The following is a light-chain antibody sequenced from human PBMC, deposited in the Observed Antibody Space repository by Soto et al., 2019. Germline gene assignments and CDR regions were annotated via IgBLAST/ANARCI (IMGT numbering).Light chain of an antibody. CDR3: QQHGSSPPYT. J-gene: IGKJ2*01. V-gene: IGKV3-20*01. Sequence: EMVLTQSPGTLSLSPGERATLSCRASQSVSSSYLAWYQQKPGQALRLLIDGASSRATGIPDRFSGSGSGTDFTLTISRLEPEDFAVYYCQQHGSSPPYTFGQATKMEI. CDR2: GAS. CDR1: QSVSSSY.